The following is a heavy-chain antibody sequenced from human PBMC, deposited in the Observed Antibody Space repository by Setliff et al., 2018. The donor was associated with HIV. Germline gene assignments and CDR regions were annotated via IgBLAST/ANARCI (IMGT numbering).Heavy chain of an antibody. J-gene: IGHJ4*02. D-gene: IGHD5-12*01. CDR2: INTHSGYT. Sequence: GASVKVSCKASGYTFNNYGISWVRQAPGQGLEWMGWINTHSGYTNYAQNVQGRGTVTMDTSTSTAYMELRSLKSDDTAVYYCARGKTWLRFLDYWGQGTLVPVSS. CDR1: GYTFNNYG. CDR3: ARGKTWLRFLDY. V-gene: IGHV1-18*01.